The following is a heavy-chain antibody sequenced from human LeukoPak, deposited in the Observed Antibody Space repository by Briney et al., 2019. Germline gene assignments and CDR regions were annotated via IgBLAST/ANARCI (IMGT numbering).Heavy chain of an antibody. CDR3: ARESFAARWD. CDR2: IKQDGSQK. J-gene: IGHJ4*02. D-gene: IGHD6-6*01. CDR1: GFTFSRYW. Sequence: KPGGTLRLSCAASGFTFSRYWMSWVRQAPGKGLEWVANIKQDGSQKSYVDSVKGRFTISRDNANNLLYLQMNSLRAEDTAVYYCARESFAARWDWGQGTLVTVSS. V-gene: IGHV3-7*01.